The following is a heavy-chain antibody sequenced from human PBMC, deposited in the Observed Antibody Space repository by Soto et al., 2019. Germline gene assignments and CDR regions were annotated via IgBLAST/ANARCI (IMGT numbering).Heavy chain of an antibody. Sequence: GGSLRLSCAASGFTFSSYAMHWVRQAPGKGLEWVAVISYDGRNKYYADSVKGRFTISRDNSKNTLYLEMNSLRVEDTAVYHCVRDTAYCSGGTCYSSHDMDVWGQGTTVTVSS. V-gene: IGHV3-30*04. CDR3: VRDTAYCSGGTCYSSHDMDV. J-gene: IGHJ6*02. CDR2: ISYDGRNK. D-gene: IGHD2-15*01. CDR1: GFTFSSYA.